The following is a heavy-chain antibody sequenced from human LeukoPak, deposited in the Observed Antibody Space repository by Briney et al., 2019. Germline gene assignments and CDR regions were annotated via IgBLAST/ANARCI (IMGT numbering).Heavy chain of an antibody. J-gene: IGHJ4*02. CDR1: GGSIGFTTYY. V-gene: IGHV4-39*01. CDR2: IYYSGST. CDR3: ARLFDY. Sequence: SSETLSLTCTVSGGSIGFTTYYWGWIRQPPGKGLEWIGSIYYSGSTDYNPSLKSRVTISVAPSKNQFSLNLRSVTAADTAVYYCARLFDYWGQGTLVTVSS.